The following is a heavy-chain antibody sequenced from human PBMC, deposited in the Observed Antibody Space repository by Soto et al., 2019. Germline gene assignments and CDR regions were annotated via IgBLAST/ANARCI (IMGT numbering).Heavy chain of an antibody. CDR1: GDSISSYY. CDR2: ISYTGST. CDR3: GCVGELPVWFDP. V-gene: IGHV4-59*13. D-gene: IGHD3-10*01. J-gene: IGHJ5*02. Sequence: QVQLQESGPGLVKPSETLSLTCTVSGDSISSYYWSWIRQPPGKGLEWVGYISYTGSTIYNPSLESRSTISLDTSKTQVSLSLNSVTVAHTAVYYCGCVGELPVWFDPWGRGTLVTVSS.